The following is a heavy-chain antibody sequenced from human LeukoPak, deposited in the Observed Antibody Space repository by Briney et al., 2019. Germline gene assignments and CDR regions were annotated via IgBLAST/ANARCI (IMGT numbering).Heavy chain of an antibody. CDR2: IRESGST. J-gene: IGHJ6*03. V-gene: IGHV4-34*01. Sequence: PSETLSLTCGVSGEPFSGYYWSWIRQPPGKGLEWIGDIRESGSTNYNPSLKSRVTISVDPSKNQFSLKWTSMTAADTAVYFCVRGRTDYYYYMDVWGKGTTVTVSS. CDR1: GEPFSGYY. CDR3: VRGRTDYYYYMDV.